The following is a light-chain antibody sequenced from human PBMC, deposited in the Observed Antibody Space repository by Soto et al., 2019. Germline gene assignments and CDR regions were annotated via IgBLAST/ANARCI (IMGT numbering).Light chain of an antibody. CDR1: SSDVGGYNY. CDR3: SSYTSISTLVE. J-gene: IGLJ2*01. CDR2: DVS. V-gene: IGLV2-14*03. Sequence: QSALTQPASVSGSPGQSITISCTGTSSDVGGYNYVSWYQQHPGKAPKLMIYDVSNRPSGVSNRFSGSKSGNTASLTISGLQAEDEADHYCSSYTSISTLVEFGGGTKLTVL.